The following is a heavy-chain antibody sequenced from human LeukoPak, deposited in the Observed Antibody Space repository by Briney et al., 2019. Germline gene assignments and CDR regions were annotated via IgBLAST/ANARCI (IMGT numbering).Heavy chain of an antibody. CDR2: INPSGGST. D-gene: IGHD3-10*01. CDR1: GYTFTSYY. J-gene: IGHJ4*02. CDR3: ARGPGRHYYGSGSYYTYFDY. V-gene: IGHV1-46*01. Sequence: ASVKVSCKASGYTFTSYYMHWVRQAPGQGLEWMGIINPSGGSTSYAQKFQGRVTMTRDTSISTAYMELSRLRSDDTAVYYCARGPGRHYYGSGSYYTYFDYWGQGTLVTVSS.